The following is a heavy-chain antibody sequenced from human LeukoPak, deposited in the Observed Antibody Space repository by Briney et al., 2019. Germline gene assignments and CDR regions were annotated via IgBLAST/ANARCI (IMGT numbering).Heavy chain of an antibody. CDR1: GFTFSSYG. CDR2: IRYDGNNK. J-gene: IGHJ6*03. D-gene: IGHD4-17*01. Sequence: PGGSLRLSCAASGFTFSSYGIHWVRQAPGKGLEWVAFIRYDGNNKYYVDSLKGRFIISRDNSKNMLYLQMNSLRFEDTAVYYCAKGGDGEYYYHMDVWGKGTTVTVSS. V-gene: IGHV3-30*02. CDR3: AKGGDGEYYYHMDV.